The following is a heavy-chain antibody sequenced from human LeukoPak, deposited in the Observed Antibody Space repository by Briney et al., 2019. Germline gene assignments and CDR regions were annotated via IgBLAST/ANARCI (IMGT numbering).Heavy chain of an antibody. CDR1: GFTFRNYA. J-gene: IGHJ6*02. Sequence: GGSLRLSCAASGFTFRNYAMTWVRQAPGKGLEWVSAITGNGISTYYADSVKGRFTISRGNAKNSLYLQMSNLRAEDTAVHFCARGGGLDVWGQGATVTVSS. CDR3: ARGGGLDV. D-gene: IGHD3-16*01. V-gene: IGHV3-23*01. CDR2: ITGNGIST.